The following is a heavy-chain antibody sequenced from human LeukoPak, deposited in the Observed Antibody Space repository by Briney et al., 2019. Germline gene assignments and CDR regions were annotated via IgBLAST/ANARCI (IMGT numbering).Heavy chain of an antibody. V-gene: IGHV5-10-1*01. CDR2: IDPSDSYT. CDR1: GYSFTSYW. Sequence: GESLKISCKGSGYSFTSYWISWVRQMPGKGLEWMGRIDPSDSYTNYSPSFQGHVTISADKSISTAYLQWSSLKASDTAMYYCARLGAYNWNDEIWFDPWGQGTLVTVPS. CDR3: ARLGAYNWNDEIWFDP. D-gene: IGHD1-20*01. J-gene: IGHJ5*02.